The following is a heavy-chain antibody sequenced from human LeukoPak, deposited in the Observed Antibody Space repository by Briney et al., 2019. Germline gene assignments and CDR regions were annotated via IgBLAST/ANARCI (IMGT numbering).Heavy chain of an antibody. V-gene: IGHV1-69*10. D-gene: IGHD2-21*02. CDR1: GGTFSSYA. Sequence: SVKVSCKASGGTFSSYAISWVRQAPGRGLEWMGGIIPILGIANYAQKFQGRVTITADKSTSTAYMELSSLRSEDTAVYYCARDECSWGGGDCYHNWFDPWGQGTLVTVSS. CDR2: IIPILGIA. J-gene: IGHJ5*02. CDR3: ARDECSWGGGDCYHNWFDP.